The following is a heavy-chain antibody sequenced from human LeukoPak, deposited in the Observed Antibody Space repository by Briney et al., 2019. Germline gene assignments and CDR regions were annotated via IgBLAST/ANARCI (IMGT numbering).Heavy chain of an antibody. Sequence: PSETLSLTCAVSGFSINTAHYWGWVRQPPGEGLEWIGSISHSGNAYYNPSLKSRVTISLDASKNQFSLKVTSLTAADTAVYYCARGMSSVAAVGLWGRGTLVTVSP. D-gene: IGHD6-13*01. CDR3: ARGMSSVAAVGL. CDR2: ISHSGNA. J-gene: IGHJ1*01. CDR1: GFSINTAHY. V-gene: IGHV4-38-2*01.